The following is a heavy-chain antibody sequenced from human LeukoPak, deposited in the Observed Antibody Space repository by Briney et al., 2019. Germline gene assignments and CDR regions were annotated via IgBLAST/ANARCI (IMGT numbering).Heavy chain of an antibody. CDR1: GGSISGYY. CDR2: IYTAVSS. D-gene: IGHD5-12*01. J-gene: IGHJ6*02. CDR3: AREDIVERPPGRVKFHYYGMDV. Sequence: SETLSLTCTVSGGSISGYYWSWIRQSADKGLQWIGRIYTAVSSTFNPALESRVSMSIDMYKNQFFLKLTSVTAADTATYYCAREDIVERPPGRVKFHYYGMDVWGPGTTVTVSS. V-gene: IGHV4-4*07.